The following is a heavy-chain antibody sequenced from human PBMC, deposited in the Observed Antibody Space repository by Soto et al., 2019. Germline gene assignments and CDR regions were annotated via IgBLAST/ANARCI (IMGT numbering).Heavy chain of an antibody. CDR3: ARAYYETKGYSLDP. V-gene: IGHV4-59*01. D-gene: IGHD3-16*01. CDR1: GASISSYY. Sequence: PSETLSLTCSVSGASISSYYYTWIRQTPVNGLEFIGYIYLFFSINYNPSFKSRFIISFYTSKNHFSVRLISVTAAYTSVYYCARAYYETKGYSLDPWGLGTMVTVSS. CDR2: IYLFFSI. J-gene: IGHJ5*02.